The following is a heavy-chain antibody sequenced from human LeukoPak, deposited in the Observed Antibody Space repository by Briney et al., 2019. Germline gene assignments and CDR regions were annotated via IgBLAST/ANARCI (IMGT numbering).Heavy chain of an antibody. J-gene: IGHJ4*02. Sequence: PGGSLRLSCAASGFTFSTYGISWVRQAPGKGLEWASAITGSGDFAKYADSVRGRFTISRDNSKNTVYLQMNSLTVEDTALYYCTKRITATTPFDSWGQGTLVIVSS. CDR2: ITGSGDFA. D-gene: IGHD4-17*01. CDR3: TKRITATTPFDS. CDR1: GFTFSTYG. V-gene: IGHV3-23*01.